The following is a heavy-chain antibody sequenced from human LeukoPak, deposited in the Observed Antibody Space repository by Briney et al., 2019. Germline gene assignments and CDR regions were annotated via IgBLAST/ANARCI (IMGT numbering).Heavy chain of an antibody. Sequence: GSSLRLSCAASGFTFSRHVMPWVRQAPGKGLEWVASISYDGNNKFHAEPVKGRFTISRDNSRNTLYLQMNSLRGEDAAVYSCARGGIPTGPYYYFYYMDVWGKGTAVAVSS. CDR1: GFTFSRHV. CDR3: ARGGIPTGPYYYFYYMDV. D-gene: IGHD3-10*01. CDR2: ISYDGNNK. J-gene: IGHJ6*03. V-gene: IGHV3-30*01.